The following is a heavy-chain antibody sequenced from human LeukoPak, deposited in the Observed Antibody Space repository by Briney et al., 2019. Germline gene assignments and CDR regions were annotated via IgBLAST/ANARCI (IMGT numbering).Heavy chain of an antibody. CDR2: TDHNGRA. CDR3: ARVSYHHASGRASDY. J-gene: IGHJ4*02. Sequence: SETLSLTRTVSGGSISSYYWSWIRQPPGKGLEWLGETDHNGRADYKSSLKSRLIISVDMSKNQFSLRLRSVTAADTAVYYCARVSYHHASGRASDYWGQGTLITVSS. CDR1: GGSISSYY. D-gene: IGHD3-10*01. V-gene: IGHV4-34*01.